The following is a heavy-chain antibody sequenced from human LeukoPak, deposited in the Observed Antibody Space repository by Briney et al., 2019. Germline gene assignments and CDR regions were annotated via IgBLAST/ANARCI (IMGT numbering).Heavy chain of an antibody. D-gene: IGHD5-18*01. CDR2: IIPIFGTA. CDR3: ARSTRGYSYGLFDY. CDR1: GGTFSSYA. Sequence: ASVKVSCKASGGTFSSYAISWVRQAPGQGLEWMGGIIPIFGTANYAQKFQGRVAITTDESTSTAYMELSSLRSEDTAVYYCARSTRGYSYGLFDYWGQGTLVTVSS. V-gene: IGHV1-69*05. J-gene: IGHJ4*02.